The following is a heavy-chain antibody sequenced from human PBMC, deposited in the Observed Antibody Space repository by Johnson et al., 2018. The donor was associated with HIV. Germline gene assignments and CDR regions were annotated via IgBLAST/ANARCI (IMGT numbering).Heavy chain of an antibody. CDR3: VRRFYDSSAFDI. Sequence: QVQLVESGGGVVQPGRSLRLSCVASGFSLGAYAIHWVRQAPGKGLEWVALISYDGTDKFYATSVKGRFTISRDNSKNTLFLQMNSLRAEDTAVYYCVRRFYDSSAFDIWGQGTLVTVSS. V-gene: IGHV3-30*04. CDR2: ISYDGTDK. CDR1: GFSLGAYA. J-gene: IGHJ3*02. D-gene: IGHD3-22*01.